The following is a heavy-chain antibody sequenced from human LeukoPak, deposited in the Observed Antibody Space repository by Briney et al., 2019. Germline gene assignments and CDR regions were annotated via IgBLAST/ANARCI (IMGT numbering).Heavy chain of an antibody. D-gene: IGHD3-3*01. V-gene: IGHV4-34*01. CDR2: INHSGST. CDR3: ARKESYYDFWSGYYDSGWFDP. CDR1: GGSFSGYY. J-gene: IGHJ5*02. Sequence: SETLSLTCAVYGGSFSGYYWSWIRQPPGKGLEWIGEINHSGSTNYNPSLKSRVTISVGTSKNQFSLKLSSVTAADTAVYYCARKESYYDFWSGYYDSGWFDPWGQGTLVTVSS.